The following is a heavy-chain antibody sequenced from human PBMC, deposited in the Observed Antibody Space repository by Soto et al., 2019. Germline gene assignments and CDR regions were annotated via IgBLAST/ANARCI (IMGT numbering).Heavy chain of an antibody. J-gene: IGHJ6*02. Sequence: PGESLKISCKGSGYSFTSYWISWVRQMPGKGLEWMGRIDPSDSYTNYSPSFQGHVTISADKSISTAYLQWSSLKASDTAMYYCARQDCSSTSCERTYYYGMDVWGQGTTVTVSS. D-gene: IGHD2-2*01. CDR2: IDPSDSYT. CDR1: GYSFTSYW. CDR3: ARQDCSSTSCERTYYYGMDV. V-gene: IGHV5-10-1*01.